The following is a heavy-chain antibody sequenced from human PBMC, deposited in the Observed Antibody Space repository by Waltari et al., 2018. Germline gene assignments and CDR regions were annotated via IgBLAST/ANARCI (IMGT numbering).Heavy chain of an antibody. J-gene: IGHJ4*02. V-gene: IGHV1-18*01. CDR1: GYTFTSYG. CDR2: ISAYNGNT. Sequence: QVQLVQSGAEVKKPGASVKVSCKASGYTFTSYGISWVRPAPGQGLEWMGWISAYNGNTNYAQKLQGRVTMTTDTSTSTAYMELRSLRSDDTAVYYCARNFRCDGYNCYFDYWGQGTLVTVSS. CDR3: ARNFRCDGYNCYFDY. D-gene: IGHD5-12*01.